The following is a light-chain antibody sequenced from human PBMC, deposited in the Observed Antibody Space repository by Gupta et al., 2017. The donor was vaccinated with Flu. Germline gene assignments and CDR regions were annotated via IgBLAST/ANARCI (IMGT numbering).Light chain of an antibody. J-gene: IGKJ2*01. Sequence: EIVMTQSPATLSVSPGERATLSCRASESVSRNLAWYQQRPGQAPRLLIYDASTRATGIPARFSGSGYGKAFTLTISSLQSEDFAFYFCQQHNNWPFYTFGQWTRLDIK. CDR2: DAS. V-gene: IGKV3-15*01. CDR1: ESVSRN. CDR3: QQHNNWPFYT.